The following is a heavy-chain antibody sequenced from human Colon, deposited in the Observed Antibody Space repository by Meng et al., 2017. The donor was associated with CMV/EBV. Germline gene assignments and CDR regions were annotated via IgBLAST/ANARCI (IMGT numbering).Heavy chain of an antibody. J-gene: IGHJ5*02. Sequence: KVSCKASGYTFTGYYMHWVRQAPGQGLEWMGWINPNSGGTNYAQKFQGRVTMTRDTPISTAYMELSRLRSDDTAVYYCARDVWGVVVPAAWGQGTLVTVSS. CDR3: ARDVWGVVVPAA. D-gene: IGHD2-2*01. V-gene: IGHV1-2*02. CDR1: GYTFTGYY. CDR2: INPNSGGT.